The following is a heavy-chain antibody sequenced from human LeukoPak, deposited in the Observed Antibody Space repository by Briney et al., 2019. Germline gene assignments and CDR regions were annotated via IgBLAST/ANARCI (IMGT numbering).Heavy chain of an antibody. CDR3: ARLKYYYDSSGYRAEYFQH. J-gene: IGHJ1*01. Sequence: PSETLSLTCTVSGGSISSYYWSWIRQPPGKGLEWIGYIYYSGSTNYNPSLKSRVTISVYTSKHQFSLKLSSVTAADTAVYYCARLKYYYDSSGYRAEYFQHWGQGTLVTVSS. D-gene: IGHD3-22*01. V-gene: IGHV4-59*01. CDR2: IYYSGST. CDR1: GGSISSYY.